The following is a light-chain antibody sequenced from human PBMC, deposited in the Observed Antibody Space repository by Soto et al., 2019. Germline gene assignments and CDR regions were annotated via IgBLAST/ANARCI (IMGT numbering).Light chain of an antibody. V-gene: IGLV2-11*01. CDR1: SSDIGGYNY. Sequence: ALTQPRSGSGSPGHCVTISCTGTSSDIGGYNYVSWYQQHPGKAPKLMVYDVSKRPSGVPDRFSGSKSGNAASLTISGLQAQDAADYYCCSYAGSYTFGVFGSGTKVTVL. CDR3: CSYAGSYTFGV. CDR2: DVS. J-gene: IGLJ1*01.